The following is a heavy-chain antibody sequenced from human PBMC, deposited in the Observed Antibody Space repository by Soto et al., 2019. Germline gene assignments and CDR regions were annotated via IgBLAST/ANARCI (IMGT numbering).Heavy chain of an antibody. CDR2: IYYSGST. J-gene: IGHJ4*02. CDR1: GGSISSSSYY. Sequence: ASETLSLTCTVSGGSISSSSYYWGWIRQPPGKGLEWIGSIYYSGSTYYNPSLKSRVTISVDTSKNQFSLKLSSVTAADTAVYYCARHLDSSGCYIPFDYWGQGTLVTVSS. D-gene: IGHD3-22*01. V-gene: IGHV4-39*01. CDR3: ARHLDSSGCYIPFDY.